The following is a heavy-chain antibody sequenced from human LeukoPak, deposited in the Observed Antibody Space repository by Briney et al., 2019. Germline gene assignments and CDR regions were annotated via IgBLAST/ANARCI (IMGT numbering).Heavy chain of an antibody. CDR1: GFIFADHG. V-gene: IGHV3-20*04. D-gene: IGHD1-26*01. J-gene: IGHJ4*02. Sequence: GGSLRLSGAASGFIFADHGMTWVRQVPGKGLKWVSGINWNGGSTGYVDSVKGRFTISRDNAKNVLFLEMNNLRAEDTAFYYCARGEWDLRDWGQGTLVIVSS. CDR3: ARGEWDLRD. CDR2: INWNGGST.